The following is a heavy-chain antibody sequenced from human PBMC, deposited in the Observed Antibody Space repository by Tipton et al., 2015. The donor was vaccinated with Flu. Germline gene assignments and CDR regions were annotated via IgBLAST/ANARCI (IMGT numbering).Heavy chain of an antibody. D-gene: IGHD3-22*01. CDR1: GFTFDDYA. CDR2: ISWNSGSI. V-gene: IGHV3-9*01. CDR3: AKADIPNYYDSSGYYYGAFDI. Sequence: SLRLSCAASGFTFDDYAMHWVRQAPGKGLEWVSGISWNSGSIGYADSVKGRFTISRDNAKNSLYLQMNSLRAEDTALYYCAKADIPNYYDSSGYYYGAFDIWGQGTMVTVSS. J-gene: IGHJ3*02.